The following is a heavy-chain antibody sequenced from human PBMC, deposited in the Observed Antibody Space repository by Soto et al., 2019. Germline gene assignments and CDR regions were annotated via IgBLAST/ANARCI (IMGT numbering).Heavy chain of an antibody. CDR3: ARTGLLHGMDV. CDR1: GFIFSSYA. Sequence: QVQLVESGGGVVQPGRSLRLSCAASGFIFSSYALHWVRQAPGKGLEWVAVISYDGSNKYYADSVKGRFTISLDNSKNTLYLQMNSLRAEDTAVYYCARTGLLHGMDVWGQGTTVTVSS. V-gene: IGHV3-30-3*01. D-gene: IGHD2-15*01. J-gene: IGHJ6*02. CDR2: ISYDGSNK.